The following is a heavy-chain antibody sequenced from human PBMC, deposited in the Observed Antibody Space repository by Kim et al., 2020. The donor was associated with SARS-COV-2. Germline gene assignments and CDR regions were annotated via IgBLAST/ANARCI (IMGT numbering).Heavy chain of an antibody. J-gene: IGHJ4*02. CDR3: ITDPSSSGYKSPTGLFY. V-gene: IGHV3-15*01. Sequence: GGSLRLSCAASGFTFSNAWMSWVRQAPGKGLEWVGRIKSKSDGGTIDYVGPVKGRFTISRDDSINTLYLQMNSLKTEDTAVYYCITDPSSSGYKSPTGLFYWGQGTLVTVSS. CDR1: GFTFSNAW. CDR2: IKSKSDGGTI. D-gene: IGHD6-19*01.